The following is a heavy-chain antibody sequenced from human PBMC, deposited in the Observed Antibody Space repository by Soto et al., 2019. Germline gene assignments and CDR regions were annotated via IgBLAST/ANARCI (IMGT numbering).Heavy chain of an antibody. J-gene: IGHJ4*02. CDR1: GDSVSSNSAA. V-gene: IGHV6-1*01. D-gene: IGHD5-18*01. CDR3: ARATGYSYGYEAYFDY. Sequence: SQTLSLTSAISGDSVSSNSAAWNWIRQSPSRGLEWLGRTYYRSKWYNDYAVSVKSRITINPDTSKNQFSLQLNSVTPEDTAVYYCARATGYSYGYEAYFDYWGQGTLVTVSS. CDR2: TYYRSKWYN.